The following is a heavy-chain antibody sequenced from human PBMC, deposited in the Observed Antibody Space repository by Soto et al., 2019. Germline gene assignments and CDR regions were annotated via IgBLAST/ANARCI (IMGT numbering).Heavy chain of an antibody. CDR1: GFPLRSSGVG. CDR3: VNRAYCGPDCYSPFKF. V-gene: IGHV2-5*04. D-gene: IGHD2-21*02. CDR2: IYWNDDS. J-gene: IGHJ4*02. Sequence: QITLKESGPTLVKPTQTLTVTCTFSGFPLRSSGVGVGRVRQPPGKALEWLAVIYWNDDSRYNPSLRTRLSITKDTSKSQVVLTMSNMGPVDAGTYYCVNRAYCGPDCYSPFKFWGQGSPVTVSS.